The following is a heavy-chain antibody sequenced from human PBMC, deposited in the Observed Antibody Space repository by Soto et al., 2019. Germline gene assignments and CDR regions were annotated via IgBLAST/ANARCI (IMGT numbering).Heavy chain of an antibody. CDR1: GFTFSSYG. CDR2: IWYDGSNK. Sequence: GGSLRLSCAASGFTFSSYGMHWVRQAPGKGLEWVAVIWYDGSNKYYADSVKGRFTISRDNSKNTLYLQMNSLRTEDTAVYYCARDGYNYGYYFDYWGQGTLVTVSS. CDR3: ARDGYNYGYYFDY. D-gene: IGHD5-12*01. V-gene: IGHV3-33*01. J-gene: IGHJ4*02.